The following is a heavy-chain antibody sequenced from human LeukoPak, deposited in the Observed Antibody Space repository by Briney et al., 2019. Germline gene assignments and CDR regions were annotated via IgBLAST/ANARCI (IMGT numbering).Heavy chain of an antibody. V-gene: IGHV4-59*08. CDR3: ARSDRYYYGSDY. D-gene: IGHD3-10*01. CDR2: IYYSGTT. Sequence: SETLSLTCSVSGGSISTYYWSWIRQPPGKGLEWIGYIYYSGTTNYNPSLKSRVTISVDTSKSQFSLELSSVTAADTAIYYCARSDRYYYGSDYWGQGTLVTVSS. CDR1: GGSISTYY. J-gene: IGHJ4*02.